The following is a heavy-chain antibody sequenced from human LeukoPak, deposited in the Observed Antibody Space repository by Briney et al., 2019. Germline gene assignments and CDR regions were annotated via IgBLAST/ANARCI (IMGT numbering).Heavy chain of an antibody. CDR1: GGSFSGYY. J-gene: IGHJ5*02. D-gene: IGHD3-3*01. V-gene: IGHV4-34*01. Sequence: SETLSLTCAVYGGSFSGYYWSWIRQPPGKGLEWIGEINHSGSTNYNPSLKSRVTISVDTSKNQFSLKLSSVTAADTAVYYCARAYYDFWSGHRGRHNWFDPWGQGTLATVSS. CDR3: ARAYYDFWSGHRGRHNWFDP. CDR2: INHSGST.